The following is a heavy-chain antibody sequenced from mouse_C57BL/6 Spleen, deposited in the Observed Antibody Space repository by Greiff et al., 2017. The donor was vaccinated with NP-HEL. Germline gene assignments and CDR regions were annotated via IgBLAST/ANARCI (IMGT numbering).Heavy chain of an antibody. V-gene: IGHV1-55*01. CDR3: ATLEGGYFDY. Sequence: QVHVKQPGAELVKPGASVKMSCKASGYTFTSYWITWVKQRPGQGLEWIGDIYPGSGSTNYNEKFKSKATLTVDTSSSTAYMQLSSLTSEDSAVYYCATLEGGYFDYWGQGTTLTVSS. CDR1: GYTFTSYW. CDR2: IYPGSGST. J-gene: IGHJ2*01.